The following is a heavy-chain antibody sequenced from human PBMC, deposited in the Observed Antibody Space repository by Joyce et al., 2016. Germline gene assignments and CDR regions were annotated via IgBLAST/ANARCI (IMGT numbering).Heavy chain of an antibody. CDR1: GLTFSDYS. V-gene: IGHV3-48*04. Sequence: EVQLVESGGGLVQPGGSLRLSCVASGLTFSDYSMNWVRQGPGKGLEFVSYINIGSSSIYYADSVKGQFTISRDNAKNSLYLQMNSLGAEDTAVYYCAVRAGTYSFDCWGQGTLVTVSS. CDR3: AVRAGTYSFDC. D-gene: IGHD1-1*01. CDR2: INIGSSSI. J-gene: IGHJ4*02.